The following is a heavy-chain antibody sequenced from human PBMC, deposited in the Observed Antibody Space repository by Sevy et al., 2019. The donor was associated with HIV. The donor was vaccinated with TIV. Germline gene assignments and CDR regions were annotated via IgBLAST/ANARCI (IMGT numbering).Heavy chain of an antibody. CDR2: IKSKTDGGTT. J-gene: IGHJ3*02. Sequence: GGSLRLSCAASGFTFSGYAMHWVRQAPGKGLEWVGRIKSKTDGGTTDYAAPVKGRFTISTDESKNTLYLQMNSLKTEDTAVYYCTTDTGISDYDFWSGRDDTFDNWGQGTMVTVSS. CDR1: GFTFSGYA. D-gene: IGHD3-3*01. CDR3: TTDTGISDYDFWSGRDDTFDN. V-gene: IGHV3-15*01.